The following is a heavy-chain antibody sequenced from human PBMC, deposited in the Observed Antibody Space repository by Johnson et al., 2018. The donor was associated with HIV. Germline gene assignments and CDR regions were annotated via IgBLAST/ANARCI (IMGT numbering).Heavy chain of an antibody. D-gene: IGHD2-21*01. Sequence: QVQLVESGGGVVRPGRSLRLSCAASGFIFSNYPMHWVRQAPGKGLEWVAVISFDGSKKYHADSVKGRFTISRDISKDTLYLQMNSLRAEDTAVYYCAKDCVGVWWSRAFDIWGQGTMVTVSA. V-gene: IGHV3-30*04. J-gene: IGHJ3*02. CDR2: ISFDGSKK. CDR1: GFIFSNYP. CDR3: AKDCVGVWWSRAFDI.